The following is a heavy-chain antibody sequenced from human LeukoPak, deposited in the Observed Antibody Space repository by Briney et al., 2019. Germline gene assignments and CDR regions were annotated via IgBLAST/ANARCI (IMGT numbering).Heavy chain of an antibody. CDR3: ARGSSSWVPHYYYYYGMDV. V-gene: IGHV4-61*05. D-gene: IGHD6-13*01. J-gene: IGHJ6*02. CDR1: GGSISSSSYY. Sequence: SQTLSLTCTVSGGSISSSSYYWGWIRQPPGKGLEWIGYIYYSGSTNYNPSLKSRVTISVDTSKNQFSLKLSSVTAADTAVYYCARGSSSWVPHYYYYYGMDVWGQGTTVTVSS. CDR2: IYYSGST.